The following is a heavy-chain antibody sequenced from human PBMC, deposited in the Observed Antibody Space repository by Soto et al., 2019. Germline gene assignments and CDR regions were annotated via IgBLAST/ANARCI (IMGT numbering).Heavy chain of an antibody. CDR1: VYSFTSYW. J-gene: IGHJ3*02. D-gene: IGHD6-19*01. CDR2: IYPGGSDT. CDR3: ARLRSSRWPDRGDFDI. V-gene: IGHV5-51*01. Sequence: PGQPRKISCKVSVYSFTSYWIGWVRQMPGKGLEWMGIIYPGGSDTRYSPSFQGQVTISADKSISTAYLQWSSLKASDTAMYSCARLRSSRWPDRGDFDIWGQGTMVTVSS.